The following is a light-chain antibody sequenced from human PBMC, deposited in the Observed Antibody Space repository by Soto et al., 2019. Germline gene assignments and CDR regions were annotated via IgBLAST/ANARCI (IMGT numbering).Light chain of an antibody. Sequence: DIVLTQSPGTLSLSPGERATLSCRSSQSVNSNYLAWYQQKPGQAPRLLIFGASTRATGTSDRFRGSGSGTDFTLTISRLEPEDFAVYYCQQYGSTFGQGTKVDIK. V-gene: IGKV3-20*01. CDR2: GAS. J-gene: IGKJ2*01. CDR1: QSVNSNY. CDR3: QQYGST.